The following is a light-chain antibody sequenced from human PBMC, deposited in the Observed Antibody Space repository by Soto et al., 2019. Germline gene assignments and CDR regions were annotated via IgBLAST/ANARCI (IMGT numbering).Light chain of an antibody. CDR1: QSISSY. V-gene: IGKV1-39*01. CDR2: AAS. J-gene: IGKJ1*01. Sequence: DIHITQSPSSLSASVVDXFXITXRASQSISSYLNWYQQKPGKAPKLLIYAASSLQSGVPSRFSGRGSGTEFTLTIGGLQPDDFATYYCQHYNAFPWPFGQGAKVDIK. CDR3: QHYNAFPWP.